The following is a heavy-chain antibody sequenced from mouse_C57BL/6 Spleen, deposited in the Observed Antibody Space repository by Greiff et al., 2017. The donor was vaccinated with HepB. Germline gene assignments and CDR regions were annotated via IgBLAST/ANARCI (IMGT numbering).Heavy chain of an antibody. CDR3: ARDYGSSSFAY. CDR2: ISSGGSYT. D-gene: IGHD1-1*01. V-gene: IGHV5-6*01. Sequence: EVKLQESGGDLVKPGGSLKLSCAASGFTFSSYGMSWVRQTPDKRLEWVATISSGGSYTYYPDSVKGRFTISRDNAKNTLYLQMSSLKSEDTAMYYCARDYGSSSFAYWGQGTLVTVSA. J-gene: IGHJ3*01. CDR1: GFTFSSYG.